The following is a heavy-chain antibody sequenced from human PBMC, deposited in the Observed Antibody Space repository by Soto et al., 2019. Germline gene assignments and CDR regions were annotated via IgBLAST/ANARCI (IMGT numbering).Heavy chain of an antibody. CDR1: GGTFSNDI. CDR2: IIRLLDTT. D-gene: IGHD5-12*01. J-gene: IGHJ4*02. Sequence: QVQLVQSGAEVKKPWSSVKVSCKTSGGTFSNDIITWVRQAPGQGLEWMGRIIRLLDTTNYAQKFQGRVTITADKSTGTAYMELNSLRSDDTAVYYCVRDSPIGSTFSGYDGIDYWGQGTLVTVSS. V-gene: IGHV1-69*08. CDR3: VRDSPIGSTFSGYDGIDY.